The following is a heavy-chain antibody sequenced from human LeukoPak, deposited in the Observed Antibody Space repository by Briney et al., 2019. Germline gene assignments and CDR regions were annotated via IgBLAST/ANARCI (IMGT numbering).Heavy chain of an antibody. CDR2: INPHSGGT. CDR3: AKWGAENAFDI. Sequence: GSSVKVSCKASGGTFSSYAISWVRQAPGQGPEWMGWINPHSGGTNYAQKFQGRVTMTRDTSITTAYMELSRLRSDDTAVYYCAKWGAENAFDIWGQGTMVTVSS. V-gene: IGHV1-2*02. J-gene: IGHJ3*02. D-gene: IGHD1-26*01. CDR1: GGTFSSYA.